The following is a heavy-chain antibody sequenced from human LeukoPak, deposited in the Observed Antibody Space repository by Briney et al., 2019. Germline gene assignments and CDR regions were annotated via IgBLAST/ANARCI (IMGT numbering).Heavy chain of an antibody. V-gene: IGHV4-30-4*01. CDR3: ARVNALYCSGGSCYDAFDI. CDR2: IYYSGST. D-gene: IGHD2-15*01. J-gene: IGHJ3*02. CDR1: GGSISSGDYY. Sequence: SQTLSLTCTVSGGSISSGDYYWSWIRQPPGKGLEWIGYIYYSGSTYYNRSLKSRVTISVDTSKNQFSLKLSSVTAADTAVYYCARVNALYCSGGSCYDAFDIWGQGTMVTVSS.